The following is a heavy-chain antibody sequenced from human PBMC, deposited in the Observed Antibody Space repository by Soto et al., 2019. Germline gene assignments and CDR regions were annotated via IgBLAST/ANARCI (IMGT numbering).Heavy chain of an antibody. CDR3: AKFIVGTGGSSGWPWFLDS. J-gene: IGHJ5*01. D-gene: IGHD6-25*01. Sequence: GGSLRLSCAASGFAFSSYAMTWVRQAPGKGLEWVSALSGSGGTTYSAQSVRGRFTIARDNSKNTLYLKMNGLSPEDSAIYYCAKFIVGTGGSSGWPWFLDSWGQGTLVTVSS. CDR1: GFAFSSYA. V-gene: IGHV3-23*01. CDR2: LSGSGGTT.